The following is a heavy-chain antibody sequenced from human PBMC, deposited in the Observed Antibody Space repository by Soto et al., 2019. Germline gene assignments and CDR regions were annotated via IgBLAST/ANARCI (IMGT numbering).Heavy chain of an antibody. V-gene: IGHV4-39*01. CDR1: GGSISSSSYY. D-gene: IGHD2-2*01. CDR3: ASPYCSSTSCYGFDY. Sequence: SETLSLTCTVSGGSISSSSYYWGWIRQPPGKGLEWIGSIYYSGSTYYNPSLKSRVTISVDTSKNQFSLKLSSVTAADTAVYYCASPYCSSTSCYGFDYWGQGTLVTVSS. CDR2: IYYSGST. J-gene: IGHJ4*02.